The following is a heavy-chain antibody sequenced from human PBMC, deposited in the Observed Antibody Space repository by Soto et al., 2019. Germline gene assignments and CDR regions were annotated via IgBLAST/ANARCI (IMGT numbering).Heavy chain of an antibody. D-gene: IGHD6-19*01. Sequence: QVQLQESGPGLVKPSQTLSLTCTVSGGSVSGGVYYWNWIRQHPEKGLEWIGYIYYSGSTYYNPSLRSRVIISADTSKNQFSLKLSSVTVADTAVYYCARSSVAGAGYFQHWGQGTQVIVSS. J-gene: IGHJ1*01. CDR3: ARSSVAGAGYFQH. CDR2: IYYSGST. CDR1: GGSVSGGVYY. V-gene: IGHV4-31*03.